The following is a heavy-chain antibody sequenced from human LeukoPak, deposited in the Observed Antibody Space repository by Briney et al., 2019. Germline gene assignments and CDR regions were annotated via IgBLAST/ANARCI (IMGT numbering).Heavy chain of an antibody. V-gene: IGHV4-38-2*02. D-gene: IGHD4-17*01. Sequence: SETLSLTCTVSGYSISSGYYWGWIRQPPGKGLEWIGSIYHSGSTYYNPSLKSRVTISVDTFKNQFSLKLSSVTAADTAVYYCASLNFYGDYVCLWGQGTLVTVSS. CDR3: ASLNFYGDYVCL. CDR2: IYHSGST. CDR1: GYSISSGYY. J-gene: IGHJ4*02.